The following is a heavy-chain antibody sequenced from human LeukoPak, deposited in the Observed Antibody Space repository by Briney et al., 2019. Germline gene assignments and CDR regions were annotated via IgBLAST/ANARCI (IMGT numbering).Heavy chain of an antibody. J-gene: IGHJ4*02. CDR3: AREGEGDVLRYFDWLS. Sequence: PSETLSLTCAVSGGSISSSNWWSWVRQPPGKGLEWIGEIYHSGSTNYNPSLKSRVTISVDKSKNQFSLKLSSVTAADTAVYYCAREGEGDVLRYFDWLSWGQGTLVTVSS. D-gene: IGHD3-9*01. V-gene: IGHV4-4*02. CDR2: IYHSGST. CDR1: GGSISSSNW.